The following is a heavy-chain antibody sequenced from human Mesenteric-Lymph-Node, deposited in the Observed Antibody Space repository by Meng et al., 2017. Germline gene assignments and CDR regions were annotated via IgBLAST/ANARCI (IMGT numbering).Heavy chain of an antibody. D-gene: IGHD3-3*02. CDR3: ARALFSSLHNWFDP. V-gene: IGHV3-30*04. J-gene: IGHJ5*02. CDR2: ISYDGSNK. Sequence: GESLKISCAASGFTFSSYAMHWVRQAPGKGLEWVAVISYDGSNKYYADSVKGRFTISRDNSKNTLYLQMNSLRAEDTAVYYCARALFSSLHNWFDPWGQGTLVTVSS. CDR1: GFTFSSYA.